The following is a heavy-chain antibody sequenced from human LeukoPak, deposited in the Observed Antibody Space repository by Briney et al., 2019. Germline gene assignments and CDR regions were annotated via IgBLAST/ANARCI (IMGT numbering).Heavy chain of an antibody. Sequence: GGSLRLSCAASGFTFSSYGMHWVRQAPGKGLEWVAFIRYDGSNKYYAGSVKGRFTISRDNFKNTLYLQMNSLRAEDTAVYYCAKDRSYYFHYWGQGTLVTVSS. D-gene: IGHD1-26*01. V-gene: IGHV3-30*02. CDR2: IRYDGSNK. CDR1: GFTFSSYG. J-gene: IGHJ4*02. CDR3: AKDRSYYFHY.